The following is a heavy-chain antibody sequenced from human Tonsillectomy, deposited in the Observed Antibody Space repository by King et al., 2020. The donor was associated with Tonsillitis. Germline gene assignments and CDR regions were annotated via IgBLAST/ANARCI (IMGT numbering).Heavy chain of an antibody. CDR2: IIPIFDTA. Sequence: QLVQSGAEVKKPGSSVKVSCKASGGTFSSYAISWVRQAPGQGLEWMGGIIPIFDTANYAQNFQGRVTITADESTTTAYMELSGLRSEDTAVYYCARGYCSSTSCSYFDSWGQGTLVTVSS. CDR3: ARGYCSSTSCSYFDS. V-gene: IGHV1-69*01. D-gene: IGHD2-2*01. CDR1: GGTFSSYA. J-gene: IGHJ4*02.